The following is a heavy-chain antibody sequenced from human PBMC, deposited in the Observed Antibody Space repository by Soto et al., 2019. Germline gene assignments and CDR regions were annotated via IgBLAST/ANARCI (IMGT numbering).Heavy chain of an antibody. CDR3: ARARDYSSGWPYFDY. V-gene: IGHV1-18*01. CDR1: GYTFTSYG. Sequence: ASVKVSCKASGYTFTSYGISWVRQAPGQGLEWMGWISAYNGNTNYAQKLQGRVTMTTDTSTSTAYMELRSLRSDDTAVYYCARARDYSSGWPYFDYWGQGTLVTVSS. CDR2: ISAYNGNT. J-gene: IGHJ4*02. D-gene: IGHD6-19*01.